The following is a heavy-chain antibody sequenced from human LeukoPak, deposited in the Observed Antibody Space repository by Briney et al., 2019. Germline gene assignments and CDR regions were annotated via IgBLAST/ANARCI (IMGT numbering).Heavy chain of an antibody. J-gene: IGHJ6*02. CDR1: GFTVSSNY. CDR2: IYSGGST. Sequence: GGSLRLSCAASGFTVSSNYMSWVRQAPGKGLEWVSVIYSGGSTYYADSVKGRFTISRDNSKNTLYLQMNSLRAEDTAVYYCAREVTVTDYYYYYGMDVWGQGTTVTVSS. V-gene: IGHV3-53*01. CDR3: AREVTVTDYYYYYGMDV. D-gene: IGHD4-17*01.